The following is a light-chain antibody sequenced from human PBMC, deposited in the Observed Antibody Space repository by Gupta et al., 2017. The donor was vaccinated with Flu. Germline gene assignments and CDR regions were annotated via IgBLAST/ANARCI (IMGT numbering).Light chain of an antibody. CDR2: CAS. Sequence: VLPPSSGTLSLSPGERATLSCRASQSVCSSYLACYQQNTAQAPRLLIICASSRATGIPARCFSSSSGTTYSPIIIRLQPDEVAVNYCCQHDSTHPCTFGQGTKVEIK. CDR1: QSVCSSY. V-gene: IGKV3-20*01. CDR3: CQHDSTHPCT. J-gene: IGKJ2*02.